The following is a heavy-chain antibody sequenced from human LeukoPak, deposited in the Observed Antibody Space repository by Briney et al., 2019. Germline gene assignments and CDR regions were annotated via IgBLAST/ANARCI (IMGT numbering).Heavy chain of an antibody. V-gene: IGHV3-23*01. CDR3: ARSYSLPEY. J-gene: IGHJ4*02. D-gene: IGHD1-26*01. Sequence: GGSLRLSCAASGFTFSSYGMSWVRQAPGKGLEWVSAISGSGGSTYYADSVKGRFTISRDNSKNSLYLQMNSLRAEDTAVYYCARSYSLPEYWGQGTLVTVSS. CDR1: GFTFSSYG. CDR2: ISGSGGST.